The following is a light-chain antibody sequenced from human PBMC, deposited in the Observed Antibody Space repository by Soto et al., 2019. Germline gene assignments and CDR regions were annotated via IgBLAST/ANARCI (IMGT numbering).Light chain of an antibody. CDR1: GSNLGSEP. V-gene: IGLV1-44*01. J-gene: IGLJ3*02. CDR3: VAWDHSLTGWM. Sequence: QSVLTQPPSASGTPGQRVTISCSGSGSNLGSEPVNWYQQFPGKAPKLLIYNNNQRPSGVPDRFSGSRSGTSASLAISGLQSEDDGDYYCVAWDHSLTGWMFGGGTKLTVL. CDR2: NNN.